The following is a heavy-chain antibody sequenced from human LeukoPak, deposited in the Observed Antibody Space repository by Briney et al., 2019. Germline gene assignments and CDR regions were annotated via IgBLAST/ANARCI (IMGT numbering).Heavy chain of an antibody. V-gene: IGHV4-39*01. D-gene: IGHD3-10*01. Sequence: SETLSLTCTVSGGSINIYYWGWIRQPPGKGLEWIGSIYYSGSTYYNPSLKSRVTISVDTSKNQFSLKLSSVTAADTAVYYCATSGTYYYYYYMDVWGKGTTVTISS. J-gene: IGHJ6*03. CDR2: IYYSGST. CDR3: ATSGTYYYYYYMDV. CDR1: GGSINIYY.